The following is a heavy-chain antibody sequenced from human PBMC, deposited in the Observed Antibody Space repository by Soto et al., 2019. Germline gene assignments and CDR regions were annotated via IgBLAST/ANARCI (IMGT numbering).Heavy chain of an antibody. CDR3: TSDDTVLVGADSAFDI. CDR2: IIPMFNTS. CDR1: GGTFNGHS. Sequence: GASVKVSCKASGGTFNGHSFSWVRQAPGQGLEWMGSIIPMFNTSTYAQRFQGRVTITADESTTTAYMDLSSLTSEDTAVYYCTSDDTVLVGADSAFDIWGQGTLVTVSS. D-gene: IGHD4-17*01. V-gene: IGHV1-69*13. J-gene: IGHJ3*02.